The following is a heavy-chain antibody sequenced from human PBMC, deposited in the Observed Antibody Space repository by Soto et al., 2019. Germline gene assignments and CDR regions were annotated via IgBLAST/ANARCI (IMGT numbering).Heavy chain of an antibody. D-gene: IGHD3-22*01. CDR3: ATVDFYYDSSVVDKIDDG. J-gene: IGHJ4*02. V-gene: IGHV1-24*01. CDR1: GYTLTELS. Sequence: ASVKVSCKVSGYTLTELSMHWVRKAPGKGLEWMGGFDPEDGETIYAQKFQGRVTMTEDTSTDTAYMELSSLRSEDTATYYCATVDFYYDSSVVDKIDDGWAQGTLVTSPQ. CDR2: FDPEDGET.